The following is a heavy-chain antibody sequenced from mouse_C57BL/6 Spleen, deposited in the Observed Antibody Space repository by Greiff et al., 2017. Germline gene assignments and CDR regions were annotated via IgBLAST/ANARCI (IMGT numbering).Heavy chain of an antibody. V-gene: IGHV1-26*01. CDR1: GYTFTDYY. Sequence: EVQLQQSGPELVKPGASVKISCKASGYTFTDYYMNWVKQSHGKSLEWIGDINPNNGGTSYNQKFKGKATLTVDKSSSTAYMELRSLTSEDSAVYYCARGRELPFYYFDYWGQGTTLTVSS. CDR3: ARGRELPFYYFDY. J-gene: IGHJ2*01. D-gene: IGHD2-1*01. CDR2: INPNNGGT.